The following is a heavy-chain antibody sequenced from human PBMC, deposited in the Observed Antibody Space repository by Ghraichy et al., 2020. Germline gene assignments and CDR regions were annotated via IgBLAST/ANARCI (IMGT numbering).Heavy chain of an antibody. J-gene: IGHJ5*02. CDR3: AKGAGPYSTSFDL. Sequence: GGSLRLSCSASGFSFSDYAMSWGRQAPGKGLEWVSSISSVGTSTLYQDSVKGRFSISRDNSNKMVYMQMNSLRAEDSAVYFCAKGAGPYSTSFDLWGQGTLVNVSS. CDR1: GFSFSDYA. V-gene: IGHV3-23*01. CDR2: ISSVGTST. D-gene: IGHD5-18*01.